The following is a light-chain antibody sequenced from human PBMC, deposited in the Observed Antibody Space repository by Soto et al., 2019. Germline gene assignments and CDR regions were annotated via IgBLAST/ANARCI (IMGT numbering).Light chain of an antibody. J-gene: IGLJ2*01. CDR2: NDN. V-gene: IGLV1-44*01. Sequence: QSVLTQPPSASGTPGQGVAISCSGSSSNMGSNTVNWYQHLPGTAPKLLIYNDNQRPSGVPDRFFGSKSGTSASLAITGLQSEDEADYYCAAWDGSLNHTLFGGGTQLTVL. CDR3: AAWDGSLNHTL. CDR1: SSNMGSNT.